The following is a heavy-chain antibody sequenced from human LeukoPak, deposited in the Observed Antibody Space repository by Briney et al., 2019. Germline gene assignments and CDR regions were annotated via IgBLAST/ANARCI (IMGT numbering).Heavy chain of an antibody. J-gene: IGHJ4*02. CDR1: GYTFTGYY. V-gene: IGHV1-2*02. D-gene: IGHD3-10*01. CDR3: ARDHKMVRGVTRDY. Sequence: ASVKVSCKASGYTFTGYYMHWVRQAPGQGLEWMGWINPNSGGTNYAQKFQGRFTMTRDTSISTAYMELSRLRSDDTAVYYCARDHKMVRGVTRDYWGQGTLVTVSS. CDR2: INPNSGGT.